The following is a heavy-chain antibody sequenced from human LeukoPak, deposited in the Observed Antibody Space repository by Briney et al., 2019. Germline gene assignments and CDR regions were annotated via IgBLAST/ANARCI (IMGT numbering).Heavy chain of an antibody. V-gene: IGHV4-34*01. CDR3: ASPGRGYDRGYGMDV. Sequence: SETLSLTCAVYGGSFSGYYCSWIRQPPGKGLEWIGEINHSGSTNYNPSLKSRVTISVDTSKNQFSLKLNSVTAADTAVYYCASPGRGYDRGYGMDVWGQGTTVTVSS. D-gene: IGHD3-22*01. CDR2: INHSGST. J-gene: IGHJ6*02. CDR1: GGSFSGYY.